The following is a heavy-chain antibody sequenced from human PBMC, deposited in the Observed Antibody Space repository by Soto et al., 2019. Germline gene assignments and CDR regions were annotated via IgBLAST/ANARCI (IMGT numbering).Heavy chain of an antibody. CDR3: ARGGPYYYGSGTLDWFDP. V-gene: IGHV4-34*01. CDR1: GGSFSGYY. D-gene: IGHD3-10*01. CDR2: INHSGST. Sequence: SETLSLTCAVYGGSFSGYYWSWIRQPPGKWLEWIGEINHSGSTNYNPSLKSRVTISVDTSKNQFSLKLSSVTAADTAVYYCARGGPYYYGSGTLDWFDPWGQGXLVTVYS. J-gene: IGHJ5*02.